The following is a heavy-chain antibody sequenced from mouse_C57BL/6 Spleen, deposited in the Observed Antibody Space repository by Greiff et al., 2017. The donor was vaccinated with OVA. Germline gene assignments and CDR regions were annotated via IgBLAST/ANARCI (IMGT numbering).Heavy chain of an antibody. V-gene: IGHV1-31*01. CDR2: IYPYNGVS. D-gene: IGHD2-5*01. J-gene: IGHJ4*01. CDR3: ATYYSNSYAMDY. Sequence: EVKLVESGPELVKPGASVKISCKASGYSFTGYYMHWVKQSHGNILDWIGYIYPYNGVSSYKQKFKGKATLTVDKSTSTAYMELRSLTSEDSAVYYCATYYSNSYAMDYWGQGTSVTVSS. CDR1: GYSFTGYY.